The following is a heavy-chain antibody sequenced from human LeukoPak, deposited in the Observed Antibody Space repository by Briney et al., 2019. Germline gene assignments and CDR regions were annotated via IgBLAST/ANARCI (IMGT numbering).Heavy chain of an antibody. J-gene: IGHJ5*02. CDR1: GYIFIGYY. Sequence: ASVKVSCKASGYIFIGYYIHWVRQAPGQGLEWMGWINPNSGDTNYAQKFQGRVTMTRDTSISTAYMELTRLRSDDTAVYYWARDLDPWGRGTLVTVSS. CDR2: INPNSGDT. CDR3: ARDLDP. V-gene: IGHV1-2*02.